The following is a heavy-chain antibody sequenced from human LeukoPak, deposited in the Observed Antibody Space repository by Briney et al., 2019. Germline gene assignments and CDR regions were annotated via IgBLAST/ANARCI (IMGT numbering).Heavy chain of an antibody. Sequence: GGSLRLSCAASGFTFSSYGMHWVRQAPGKGLEWVAVISYDGSNKYYADSVKGRFTISRDNSENTLYLQMNSLRAEDTAVYYCAKDRTSCLDYWGQGTLVTVSS. D-gene: IGHD2-2*01. CDR2: ISYDGSNK. J-gene: IGHJ4*02. CDR3: AKDRTSCLDY. V-gene: IGHV3-30*18. CDR1: GFTFSSYG.